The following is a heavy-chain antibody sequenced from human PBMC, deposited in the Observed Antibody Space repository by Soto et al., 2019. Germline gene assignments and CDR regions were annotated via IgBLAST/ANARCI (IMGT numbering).Heavy chain of an antibody. D-gene: IGHD2-2*01. J-gene: IGHJ6*02. CDR3: ARALPGIVLVPAATSFYYYGMDV. CDR2: INPSGGST. CDR1: GYTFTSYY. Sequence: GASVKVSCKASGYTFTSYYMHWVRQAPGQGLEWMGIINPSGGSTSYAQKFQGRVTMTRDTSTSTVYMELSSLRSEDTAVYYCARALPGIVLVPAATSFYYYGMDVWGQGTTVTVSS. V-gene: IGHV1-46*01.